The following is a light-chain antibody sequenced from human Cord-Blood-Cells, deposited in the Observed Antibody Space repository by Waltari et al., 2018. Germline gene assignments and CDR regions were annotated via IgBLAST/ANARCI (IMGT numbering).Light chain of an antibody. J-gene: IGKJ1*01. CDR1: QSVSSY. CDR2: GAS. CDR3: QQSSNWWT. Sequence: EIVLTQSAATLSLAPGGGAPPSCRASQSVSSYLAWYQQKPGRAPRLRIYGASNRATGIPARCSGSGSGTDFTLTISGLEPEDFAVYYCQQSSNWWTFGQGTKVDLK. V-gene: IGKV3-11*01.